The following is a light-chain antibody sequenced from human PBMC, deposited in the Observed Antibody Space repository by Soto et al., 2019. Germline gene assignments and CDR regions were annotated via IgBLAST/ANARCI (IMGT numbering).Light chain of an antibody. CDR3: SSYTARSTWV. V-gene: IGLV2-14*01. J-gene: IGLJ3*02. CDR1: SSDVGGYNY. Sequence: QSALTQPASVSGSPGQSITISCTGTSSDVGGYNYVSWYQQQPGTSPKLMIYEVSNRPSGVSNRFSGSKSGNTASLIISGLQAEYEGDYYCSSYTARSTWVFGGGTKLTVL. CDR2: EVS.